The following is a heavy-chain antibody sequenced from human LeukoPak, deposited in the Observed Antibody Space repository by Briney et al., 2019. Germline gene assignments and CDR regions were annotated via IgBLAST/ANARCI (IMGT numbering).Heavy chain of an antibody. V-gene: IGHV4-59*08. CDR1: GGSISSYY. CDR2: IYHSGST. CDR3: ARLRSYGGNRGIDY. Sequence: PSETLSLTCTVSGGSISSYYWSWIRQPPGKGREWIGYIYHSGSTNYNPSLESRVIISVDTSKNQFSLRLSSVTAADTAIYYCARLRSYGGNRGIDYWGQGTLVAVSS. D-gene: IGHD4-23*01. J-gene: IGHJ4*02.